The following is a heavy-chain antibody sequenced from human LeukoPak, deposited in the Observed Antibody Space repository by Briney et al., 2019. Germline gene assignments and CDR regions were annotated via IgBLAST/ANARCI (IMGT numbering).Heavy chain of an antibody. CDR2: ITSNGDIT. CDR3: ARVPQRSSLYFYGMDV. D-gene: IGHD6-6*01. CDR1: GFTFSTYG. Sequence: GGSLRLSCAASGFTFSTYGMHWVRQAAGKGLEYVSAITSNGDITYYANSVKGRSTISRDNSKNTLYLQMGSLRAEDMGVYYCARVPQRSSLYFYGMDVWGQGTTVTVSS. V-gene: IGHV3-64*01. J-gene: IGHJ6*02.